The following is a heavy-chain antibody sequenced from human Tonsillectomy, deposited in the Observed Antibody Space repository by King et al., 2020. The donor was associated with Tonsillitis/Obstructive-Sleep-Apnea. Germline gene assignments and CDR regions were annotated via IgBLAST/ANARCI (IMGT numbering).Heavy chain of an antibody. CDR1: GFTFSSYS. V-gene: IGHV3-21*01. CDR2: ISSSSSYI. Sequence: VQLVESGGGLVKPGGSLRLSCAASGFTFSSYSMNWVRQAPGKGLEWVSSISSSSSYIYSADSVKGRFTISRANAKNSLYLQMNSLRAEDTAGYYCARDEKAAFWSGHYILNGVADYWGQGTLVTVSS. CDR3: ARDEKAAFWSGHYILNGVADY. J-gene: IGHJ4*02. D-gene: IGHD3-3*01.